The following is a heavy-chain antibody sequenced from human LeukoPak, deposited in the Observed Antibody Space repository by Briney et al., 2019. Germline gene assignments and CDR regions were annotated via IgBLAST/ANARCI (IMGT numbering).Heavy chain of an antibody. J-gene: IGHJ4*02. CDR1: GYTFTAYW. V-gene: IGHV5-10-1*01. D-gene: IGHD5-18*01. CDR3: VRTGGYNYGPGDY. CDR2: IDPYDSNT. Sequence: GESLRISCKVSGYTFTAYWISWVRQMPGKGLEWMGKIDPYDSNTNYSPYFQGHVTISADRSISTAYLQWSSVKASVTAMYFCVRTGGYNYGPGDYWGQGTLVTVSS.